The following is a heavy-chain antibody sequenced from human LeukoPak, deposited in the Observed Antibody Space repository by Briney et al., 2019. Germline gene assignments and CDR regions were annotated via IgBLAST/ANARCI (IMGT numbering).Heavy chain of an antibody. J-gene: IGHJ4*02. CDR1: GFTFSSYW. CDR3: AGGGATLDY. V-gene: IGHV3-7*03. Sequence: PGGSLRLSCAASGFTFSSYWMSWVRQAPGKGLEWVANINQDGSEKYYADSVKGRFTISRDNAKNSLYLQMNSLRAEDTAVYYCAGGGATLDYWGQGTLVTVSS. CDR2: INQDGSEK. D-gene: IGHD1-26*01.